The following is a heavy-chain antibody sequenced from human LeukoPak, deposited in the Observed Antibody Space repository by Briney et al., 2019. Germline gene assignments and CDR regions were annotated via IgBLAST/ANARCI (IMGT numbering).Heavy chain of an antibody. V-gene: IGHV4-34*01. CDR3: ARVRGYSGYVGYDAFDI. Sequence: PSETLSLTCAVYGGSFSGYYWSWIRQPPGKGLEWIGEINHSGSTNYNPSLKSRVTISVDTSKNQFSLKLSSVTAADTAVYYCARVRGYSGYVGYDAFDIWGQGTMVTVSS. D-gene: IGHD5-12*01. CDR1: GGSFSGYY. J-gene: IGHJ3*02. CDR2: INHSGST.